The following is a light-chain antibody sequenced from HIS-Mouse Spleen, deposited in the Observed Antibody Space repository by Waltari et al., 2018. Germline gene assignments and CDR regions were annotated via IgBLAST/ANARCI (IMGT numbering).Light chain of an antibody. Sequence: SYELTQPPSVYVSPGQTARITCAGDSFPKKYGYWYQQKSGQAPVLVIYEDSKRPSGIPERFSGSSSGTMATLTISGAQVEDEADYYCYSTDSSGNHRVFGGGTKLTVL. CDR3: YSTDSSGNHRV. V-gene: IGLV3-10*01. CDR2: EDS. CDR1: SFPKKY. J-gene: IGLJ2*01.